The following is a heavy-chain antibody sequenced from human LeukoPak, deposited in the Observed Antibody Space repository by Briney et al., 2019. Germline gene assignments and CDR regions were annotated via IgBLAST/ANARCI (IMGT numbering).Heavy chain of an antibody. V-gene: IGHV1-8*01. CDR1: GYTFTNYD. D-gene: IGHD3-10*01. J-gene: IGHJ5*02. CDR2: MNPNSGDT. CDR3: ARMHYYDSGGSNWFDP. Sequence: ASVKVSCKTSGYTFTNYDINWVRQATGQGLEWMGWMNPNSGDTGYAHKFQGRVTMTANTSINTAYMELSSLRSEDTAVYYCARMHYYDSGGSNWFDPWGQGTLVTVSS.